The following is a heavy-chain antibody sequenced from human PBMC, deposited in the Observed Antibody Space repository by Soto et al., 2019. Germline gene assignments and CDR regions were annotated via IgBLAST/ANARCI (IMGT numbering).Heavy chain of an antibody. J-gene: IGHJ5*02. CDR3: AREVGGYDLSHNWFDP. D-gene: IGHD5-12*01. CDR2: IYYSGST. Sequence: QVQLQESGPGLVKPSQTLSLTCTVSGGSISSGGYYWSWIRQHPGKGLEGIGYIYYSGSTSYNPPLKSRVTISVDPSKNQFSLKLRSVTAADTAVYYCAREVGGYDLSHNWFDPWGQGTLVTVSS. CDR1: GGSISSGGYY. V-gene: IGHV4-31*03.